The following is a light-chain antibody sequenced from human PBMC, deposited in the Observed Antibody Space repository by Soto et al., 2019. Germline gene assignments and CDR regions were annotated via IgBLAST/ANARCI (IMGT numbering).Light chain of an antibody. V-gene: IGKV1-39*01. CDR2: GAS. CDR1: QSIGKY. J-gene: IGKJ4*01. Sequence: IQMTQSPSSLSASVGDRVTINCRASQSIGKYLHWYQQKSGEAPKLLIYGASILQGGVPARFIGSGSGTHFTLTLSSLQPEDFATYYCQQSFRTPLTFGGGTKVEIK. CDR3: QQSFRTPLT.